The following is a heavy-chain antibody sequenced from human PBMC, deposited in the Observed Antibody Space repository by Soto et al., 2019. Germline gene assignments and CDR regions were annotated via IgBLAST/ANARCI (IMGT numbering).Heavy chain of an antibody. CDR3: ARHSDEYRKSLDY. J-gene: IGHJ4*02. CDR2: IYYSGSS. D-gene: IGHD1-1*01. CDR1: GGSISGYY. V-gene: IGHV4-59*08. Sequence: SETLSLTCTVSGGSISGYYWSWIRQPPGKGLEWIAYIYYSGSSNSNPSLKSRVTISVDTSKNQISLKLSSVTAADTAVYYCARHSDEYRKSLDYWGQGILVTAPQ.